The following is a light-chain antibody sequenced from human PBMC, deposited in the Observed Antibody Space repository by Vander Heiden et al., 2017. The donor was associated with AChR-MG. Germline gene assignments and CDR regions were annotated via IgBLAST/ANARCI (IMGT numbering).Light chain of an antibody. V-gene: IGKV1-9*01. CDR2: AAS. CDR1: QGISSY. J-gene: IGKJ4*01. CDR3: QQHNSDPFT. Sequence: IQLTKSPSFLSASVGDRVTITCRASQGISSYLAWYQQKPGKAPKLLIYAASTLQSGVPSRFSGSGSGTEFTLTISSLQPEDVATYYCQQHNSDPFTFGGGTKVEIK.